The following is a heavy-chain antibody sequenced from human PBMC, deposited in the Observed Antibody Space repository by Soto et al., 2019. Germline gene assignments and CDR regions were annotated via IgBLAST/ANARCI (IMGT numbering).Heavy chain of an antibody. CDR1: GGTFSSYA. Sequence: QVQLVQSGAEVKKPGSSVKVSCKASGGTFSSYAISWVRQAPGQGLEWMGGIIPIFGTANYAQKFQGRVTITADESTSTAYKGLSSRGSEDTAWYYCARAPVAPFYCYYGMDVWGQGTTVTVSS. V-gene: IGHV1-69*01. D-gene: IGHD2-21*01. CDR3: ARAPVAPFYCYYGMDV. J-gene: IGHJ6*02. CDR2: IIPIFGTA.